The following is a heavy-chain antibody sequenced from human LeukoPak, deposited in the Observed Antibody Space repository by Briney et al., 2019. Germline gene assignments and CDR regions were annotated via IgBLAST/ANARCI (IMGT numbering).Heavy chain of an antibody. D-gene: IGHD6-19*01. CDR3: VRDSPSGFFDL. CDR1: EFTFSSYW. Sequence: PGGSLRFSCAASEFTFSSYWMHWVRQAPGKGLVWVSPINPDGTVTTYADSVKGRFTISRDNAKNTLYLQMNSLRVEDTAVYYCVRDSPSGFFDLWGRGTLVTVSS. CDR2: INPDGTVT. J-gene: IGHJ2*01. V-gene: IGHV3-74*01.